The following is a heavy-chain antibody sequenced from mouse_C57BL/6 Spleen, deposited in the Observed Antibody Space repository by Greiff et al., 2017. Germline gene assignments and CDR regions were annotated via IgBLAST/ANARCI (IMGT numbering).Heavy chain of an antibody. CDR1: GYSITSGYY. CDR3: ARAYYDYGLDY. J-gene: IGHJ2*01. Sequence: EVQLQESGPGLVKPSPSLSLTCSVTGYSITSGYYWNWIRQFPGNKLEWMGYISYDGSNNYNPSLKNRISITRDTSKNQFFLKLNSVTTEDTATYYCARAYYDYGLDYWGQGTTLTVSS. D-gene: IGHD2-4*01. CDR2: ISYDGSN. V-gene: IGHV3-6*01.